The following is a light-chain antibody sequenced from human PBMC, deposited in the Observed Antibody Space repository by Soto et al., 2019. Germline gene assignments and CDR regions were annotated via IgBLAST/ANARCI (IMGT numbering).Light chain of an antibody. CDR3: QQYGSSIT. Sequence: EIVLTQSPATLSLSPGEIATLSCRSSQSVGTYLAWYQQKPGQSPRLLMFGASIRDTGIPDRFSGSGSGTDFTLTISRLEPEDFAVYYCQQYGSSITFGQGTRLEIK. CDR2: GAS. V-gene: IGKV3-20*01. J-gene: IGKJ5*01. CDR1: QSVGTY.